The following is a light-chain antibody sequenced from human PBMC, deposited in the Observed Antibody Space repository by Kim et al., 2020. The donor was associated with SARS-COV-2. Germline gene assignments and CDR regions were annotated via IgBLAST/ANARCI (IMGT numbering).Light chain of an antibody. Sequence: DIQMTQSPSSVSASVGDRVTITCRASQDISRWLAWYQQKPGKAPKLLIYAASSLQSGVPSRFSASGSGADFSLTISSLQPEDFATYCCQQTNSFPYTFGQGTKVDIK. CDR3: QQTNSFPYT. V-gene: IGKV1D-12*01. CDR1: QDISRW. CDR2: AAS. J-gene: IGKJ2*01.